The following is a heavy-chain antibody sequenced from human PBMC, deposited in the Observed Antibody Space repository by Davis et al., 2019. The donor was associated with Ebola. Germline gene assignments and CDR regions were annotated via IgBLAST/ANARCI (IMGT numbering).Heavy chain of an antibody. CDR3: ARRPIWTGDSSFYYGMGV. CDR2: INQSGGT. D-gene: IGHD3/OR15-3a*01. J-gene: IGHJ6*02. V-gene: IGHV4-4*02. Sequence: PSETLSLTCVVSSGSITSHHWWPWVRQPPGKGLEWLGEINQSGGTNYNPSLRSRVTISVDKSKNQFSLRLASVTAADTAVYFCARRPIWTGDSSFYYGMGVWGQGTTVTVSS. CDR1: SGSITSHHW.